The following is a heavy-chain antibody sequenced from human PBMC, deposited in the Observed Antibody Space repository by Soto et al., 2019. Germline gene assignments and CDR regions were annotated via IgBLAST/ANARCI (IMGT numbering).Heavy chain of an antibody. CDR2: ISGSGGSP. CDR3: AKARCSSTTCYVPDY. Sequence: GGSLRLSCAASGFTFSSYTMSWVRQAPGKGLEWVSVISGSGGSPYYADSVQGRFTISRDNPKNTLYLQMNSLRAEDTAIYYCAKARCSSTTCYVPDYWGQGTLVTVSS. CDR1: GFTFSSYT. J-gene: IGHJ4*02. V-gene: IGHV3-23*01. D-gene: IGHD2-2*01.